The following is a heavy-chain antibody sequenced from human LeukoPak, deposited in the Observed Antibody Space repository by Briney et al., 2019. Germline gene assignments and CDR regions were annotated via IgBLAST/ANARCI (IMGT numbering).Heavy chain of an antibody. CDR2: VIQSEGA. CDR3: ANTKRGHYYGSGKPADY. CDR1: GDSFSSFH. Sequence: PSETLSLTCAVYGDSFSSFHWSWIRQLPGKYLEWIGEVIQSEGAKYNPSLKSRATISLDTSKNQISLKLTSVTAADTAVYYCANTKRGHYYGSGKPADYWGQGTLVTVSS. V-gene: IGHV4-34*12. D-gene: IGHD3-10*01. J-gene: IGHJ4*02.